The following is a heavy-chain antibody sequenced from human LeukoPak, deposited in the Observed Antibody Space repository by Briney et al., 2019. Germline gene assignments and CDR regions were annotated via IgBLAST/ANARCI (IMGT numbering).Heavy chain of an antibody. CDR2: INHSGST. CDR1: GGSFSGHY. CDR3: ARGPSQRSTMIVVVIKGFDI. D-gene: IGHD3-22*01. Sequence: PSETLSLTCAVYGGSFSGHYWSWIRQPPGKGLEWVGEINHSGSTNYNPSLKSRVTISVATSKNKFSLKLSSVTAADTAVYYCARGPSQRSTMIVVVIKGFDIWGQGTMVTVSS. V-gene: IGHV4-34*01. J-gene: IGHJ3*02.